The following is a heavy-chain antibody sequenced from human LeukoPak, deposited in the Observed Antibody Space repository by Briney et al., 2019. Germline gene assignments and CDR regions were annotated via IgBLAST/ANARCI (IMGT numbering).Heavy chain of an antibody. Sequence: ASVKVSCKASGDTFTSYYMHCVRQAPGQGLEWVGWINPKNGGSNYAQKFQGRVTMTRDRSISTAYMELSRLTSDDTAVYYCARASFWESPINWFAPWGQGTLVTVSS. CDR3: ARASFWESPINWFAP. V-gene: IGHV1-2*02. D-gene: IGHD3-16*01. CDR1: GDTFTSYY. J-gene: IGHJ5*02. CDR2: INPKNGGS.